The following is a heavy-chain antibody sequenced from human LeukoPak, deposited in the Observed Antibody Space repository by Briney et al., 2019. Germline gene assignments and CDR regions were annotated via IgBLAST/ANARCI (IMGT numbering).Heavy chain of an antibody. Sequence: PSETLSLTCAVHDYALTNHFWIWIRQPPGKGLEWIGEILHTGRTHYSPSFESRVTISLDTSKNQFFLNLTSVTAADTAVYYCARGPAAVHPWGQGALVTVSS. V-gene: IGHV4-34*12. CDR3: ARGPAAVHP. CDR2: ILHTGRT. D-gene: IGHD6-13*01. CDR1: DYALTNHF. J-gene: IGHJ5*02.